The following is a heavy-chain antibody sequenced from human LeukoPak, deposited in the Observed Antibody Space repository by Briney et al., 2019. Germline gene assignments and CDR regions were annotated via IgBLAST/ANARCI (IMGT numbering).Heavy chain of an antibody. Sequence: GGSLRLSCAASGFTFSSYWMHWVRQAPGKGLVWVSRINTDGSSTSYADSVKGRFTISRDNAKNTLYLQMNSLRAEDTAVYYCSGGPTSSWFPFDYWGQGTLVTVSS. CDR2: INTDGSST. D-gene: IGHD6-13*01. CDR3: SGGPTSSWFPFDY. J-gene: IGHJ4*02. CDR1: GFTFSSYW. V-gene: IGHV3-74*01.